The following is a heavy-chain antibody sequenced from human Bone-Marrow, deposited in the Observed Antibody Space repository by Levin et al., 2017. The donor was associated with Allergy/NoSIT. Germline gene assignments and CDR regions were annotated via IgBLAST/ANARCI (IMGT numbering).Heavy chain of an antibody. J-gene: IGHJ3*01. CDR3: VRDYVWGSTEGDV. D-gene: IGHD3-16*01. V-gene: IGHV3-7*01. CDR1: GFTFRNHW. Sequence: AASVKVSCAASGFTFRNHWMTWMRQSPGKGLEWLANINEDGSKTYYLDSVRGRFTISRDNARNSLNLQMTSLRPEDTALYYCVRDYVWGSTEGDVWGQGTMVTVS. CDR2: INEDGSKT.